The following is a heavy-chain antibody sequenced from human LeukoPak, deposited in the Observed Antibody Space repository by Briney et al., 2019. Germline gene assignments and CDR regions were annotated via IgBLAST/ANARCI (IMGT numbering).Heavy chain of an antibody. CDR1: GGSISSSSYY. CDR3: ARRLRMWFGEFVYFDY. D-gene: IGHD3-10*01. Sequence: SETLSLTCTVSGGSISSSSYYWGWIRQPPGKGLEWIGSIYYSGSTYYNPSLKSRVTISVDTSKNQFSLKLSSVTAADTAVYYCARRLRMWFGEFVYFDYWGQGTLVTVSS. CDR2: IYYSGST. V-gene: IGHV4-39*01. J-gene: IGHJ4*02.